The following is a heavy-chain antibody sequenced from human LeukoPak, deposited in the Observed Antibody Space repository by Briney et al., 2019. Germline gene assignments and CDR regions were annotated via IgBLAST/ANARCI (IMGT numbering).Heavy chain of an antibody. CDR2: IYPNNGAT. CDR1: GYTFSGTGWY. Sequence: ASVKLSCKASGYTFSGTGWYLYWLRQAPGQGLECMGWIYPNNGATAYAQKFQGRVAMTRDTSITTAYMELSRLRPDDTAVYYFARDGPAQMVDFDYWGQGTLVTVSS. J-gene: IGHJ4*02. D-gene: IGHD3-10*01. V-gene: IGHV1-2*02. CDR3: ARDGPAQMVDFDY.